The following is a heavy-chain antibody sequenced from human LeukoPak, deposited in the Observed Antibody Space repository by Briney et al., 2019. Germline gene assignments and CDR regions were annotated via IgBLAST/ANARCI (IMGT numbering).Heavy chain of an antibody. CDR2: IYYSGST. D-gene: IGHD6-19*01. J-gene: IGHJ6*03. CDR1: GGSISSYY. V-gene: IGHV4-59*01. CDR3: ARIHSSGWDHYYYYYMDV. Sequence: SETLSLTCTVSGGSISSYYWSWIRKPPGKVLEWIGYIYYSGSTNYNPSLKSRVTISVDTSKNQFSLKLSSVTAADTAVYYCARIHSSGWDHYYYYYMDVWGKGTTVTISS.